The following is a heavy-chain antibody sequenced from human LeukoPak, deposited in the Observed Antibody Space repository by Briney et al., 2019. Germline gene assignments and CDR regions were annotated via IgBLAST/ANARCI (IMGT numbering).Heavy chain of an antibody. CDR2: ISGSSITI. J-gene: IGHJ4*02. D-gene: IGHD3-22*01. CDR3: ARYLHDYDSSGFAY. Sequence: PGGSLRLSCAASGFTFGDYSIHWVRQAPGKGLEWVSYISGSSITIHYADSVKGRFIISRDSAKNSLYLQMNSLRDEDTAVYYCARYLHDYDSSGFAYWGQGTLVTVSS. V-gene: IGHV3-48*02. CDR1: GFTFGDYS.